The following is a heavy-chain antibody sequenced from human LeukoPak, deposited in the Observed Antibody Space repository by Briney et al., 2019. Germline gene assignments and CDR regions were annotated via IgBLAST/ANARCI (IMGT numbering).Heavy chain of an antibody. D-gene: IGHD2-21*02. CDR1: GYSFTSYW. CDR2: IYPGDSDT. J-gene: IGHJ4*02. Sequence: GESLKISCKGSGYSFTSYWIGWVRQMPGKGLGGMGIIYPGDSDTRYSPSFQGQVTISADKSISTAYLQWSSLKASDTAMYYCATSLAYCGGDCYSIFDCWGQGTLVTVSS. V-gene: IGHV5-51*01. CDR3: ATSLAYCGGDCYSIFDC.